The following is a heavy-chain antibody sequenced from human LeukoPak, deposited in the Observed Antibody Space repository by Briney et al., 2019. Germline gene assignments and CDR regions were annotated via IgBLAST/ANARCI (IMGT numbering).Heavy chain of an antibody. CDR2: ISYDGSNK. CDR1: GFTFSSYA. J-gene: IGHJ6*02. Sequence: GRSLILSCAASGFTFSSYAMHWVRQAPGKGLEWVAVISYDGSNKYYADSVKGRFTISRDNSKNTLYLQMNSLRAEDTAVYYCASNYVHYYYYYGMDVWGQGTTVTVSS. CDR3: ASNYVHYYYYYGMDV. D-gene: IGHD4-11*01. V-gene: IGHV3-30-3*01.